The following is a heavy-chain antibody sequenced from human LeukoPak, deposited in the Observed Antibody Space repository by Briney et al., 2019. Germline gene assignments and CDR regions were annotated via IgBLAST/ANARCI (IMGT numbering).Heavy chain of an antibody. CDR1: GGSFSGYY. CDR3: ARDPSSYDFWSGYSPYGMDV. CDR2: INHSGST. V-gene: IGHV4-34*01. D-gene: IGHD3-3*01. Sequence: SETLSLTCAVYGGSFSGYYWSWIRQPPGKGLEWIGEINHSGSTNYNPSLKSRVTMSVDTSKNQFSLKLSSVTAADTAVYYCARDPSSYDFWSGYSPYGMDVWGQGTTVTVSS. J-gene: IGHJ6*02.